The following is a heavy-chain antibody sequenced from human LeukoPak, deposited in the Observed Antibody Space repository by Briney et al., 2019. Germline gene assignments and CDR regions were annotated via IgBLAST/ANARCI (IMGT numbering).Heavy chain of an antibody. Sequence: GASVKVSCKASGGTFSSYAISWVRQAPGQGLEWMGWISAYNGNTNYAQKLQGRVTMTTDTSTSTAYMELRSLRSDDTAVYYCARDTLETARQYYYYGMDVWGQGTTVTVSS. CDR3: ARDTLETARQYYYYGMDV. CDR1: GGTFSSYA. J-gene: IGHJ6*02. V-gene: IGHV1-18*01. CDR2: ISAYNGNT. D-gene: IGHD5-24*01.